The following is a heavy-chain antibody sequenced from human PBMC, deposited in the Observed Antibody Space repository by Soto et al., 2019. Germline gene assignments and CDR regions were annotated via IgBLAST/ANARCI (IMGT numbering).Heavy chain of an antibody. D-gene: IGHD6-19*01. CDR1: GYSFTSYW. Sequence: PGESLKISCKGSGYSFTSYWIGWVRQMPGKGLEWMGIIYPGDSDTRYSPSFQGQVTISADKSISTAYLQWSSLKASDTAMYYCARQQSVAGRVAFVYHYYGMDVWGQGTTVTVSS. V-gene: IGHV5-51*01. CDR3: ARQQSVAGRVAFVYHYYGMDV. CDR2: IYPGDSDT. J-gene: IGHJ6*02.